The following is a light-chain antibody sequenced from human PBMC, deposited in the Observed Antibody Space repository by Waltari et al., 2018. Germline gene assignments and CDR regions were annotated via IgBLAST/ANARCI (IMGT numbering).Light chain of an antibody. CDR2: VNSDGSN. J-gene: IGLJ3*02. V-gene: IGLV4-69*01. CDR1: SGHSSNI. CDR3: ETGGHGTWV. Sequence: QLVLTQSPSASASLGASVKLTCTLSSGHSSNIIAWLQQQPEKGPRYLMKVNSDGSNSKGDDIPDRFSGSSSGAERYLTISSLQSEDEAYYYRETGGHGTWVFGGGTKLTVL.